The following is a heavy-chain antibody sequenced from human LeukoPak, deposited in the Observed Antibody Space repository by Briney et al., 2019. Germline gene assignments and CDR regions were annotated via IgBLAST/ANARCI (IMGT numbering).Heavy chain of an antibody. Sequence: ASVKVSCKASGYTLTGYYMHWVRQAPGQGLEWMGWINPNSGGTNYAQKFQGRVTMTRDTSISTAYMELSRLRSDDTAVYYCARDAPPPSSGWYGGDDAFDIWGQGTMVTVSS. D-gene: IGHD6-19*01. J-gene: IGHJ3*02. CDR1: GYTLTGYY. V-gene: IGHV1-2*02. CDR3: ARDAPPPSSGWYGGDDAFDI. CDR2: INPNSGGT.